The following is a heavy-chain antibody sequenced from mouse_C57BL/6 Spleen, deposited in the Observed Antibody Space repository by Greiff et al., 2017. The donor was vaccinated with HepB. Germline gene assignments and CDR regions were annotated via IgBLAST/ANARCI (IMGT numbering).Heavy chain of an antibody. CDR1: GYTFTSYW. V-gene: IGHV1-50*01. J-gene: IGHJ3*01. D-gene: IGHD1-1*01. CDR2: IDPSDSYT. Sequence: QVQLKESGAELVKPGASVKLSCKASGYTFTSYWMQWVKQRPGQGLEWIGEIDPSDSYTNYNQKFKGKATLTVDTSSSTAYMQLSSLTSEDSAVYYCAYYYGSSYGFAYWGQGTLVTVSA. CDR3: AYYYGSSYGFAY.